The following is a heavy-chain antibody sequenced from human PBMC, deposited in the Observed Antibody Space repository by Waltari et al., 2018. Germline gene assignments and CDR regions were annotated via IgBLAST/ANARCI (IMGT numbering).Heavy chain of an antibody. CDR1: GGSFSGYY. CDR2: INHSGST. D-gene: IGHD3-3*01. V-gene: IGHV4-34*01. CDR3: ARILRFLEWLSP. J-gene: IGHJ5*02. Sequence: QVQLQQWGAGLLKPSETLSLTCAVYGGSFSGYYWSWIRQPPGKGLEWIGEINHSGSTYYNPSLKSRVTISVDTSKNQFSLKLSSVTAADTAVYYCARILRFLEWLSPWGQGTLVTVSS.